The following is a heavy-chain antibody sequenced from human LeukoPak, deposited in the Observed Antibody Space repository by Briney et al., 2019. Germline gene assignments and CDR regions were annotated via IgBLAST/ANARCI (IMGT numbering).Heavy chain of an antibody. J-gene: IGHJ4*02. Sequence: GASLRLACAASGLSFSFYAMSWVRQAPGKGLEWVSSISGGGAGTYYADSVRGRFTISRDNSKNTLYLQMNSLRAEDTALYYCAKDFVRYNIQFDYWGQGALVTVSS. CDR3: AKDFVRYNIQFDY. V-gene: IGHV3-23*01. CDR2: ISGGGAGT. D-gene: IGHD1-1*01. CDR1: GLSFSFYA.